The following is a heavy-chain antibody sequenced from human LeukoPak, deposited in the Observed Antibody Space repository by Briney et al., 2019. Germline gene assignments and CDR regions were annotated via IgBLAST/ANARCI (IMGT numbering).Heavy chain of an antibody. V-gene: IGHV3-74*01. D-gene: IGHD3-22*01. CDR1: GFTLSSYW. CDR2: INSDGSST. CDR3: AREAAYDSSGYYYGAFDI. J-gene: IGHJ3*02. Sequence: GGSLRLSCAASGFTLSSYWMHWVRQAPGKGLVWVSRINSDGSSTSYADSVKGRFTISRDNAKNSLYLQMNSLRAEDTALYYCAREAAYDSSGYYYGAFDIWGQGTMVTVSS.